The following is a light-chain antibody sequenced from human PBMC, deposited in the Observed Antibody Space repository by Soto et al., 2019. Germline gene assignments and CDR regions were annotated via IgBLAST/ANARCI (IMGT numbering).Light chain of an antibody. J-gene: IGKJ5*01. V-gene: IGKV1-9*01. CDR1: QGITSY. CDR3: QQLNDYPIT. Sequence: IQLTQSPSSLSASVRERVTLTCRASQGITSYLAWYQQKPGKAPELLIYGASTLQSGVPSRFSGSGSGTDFTLTISSLQPEDFATYYCQQLNDYPITFGQGTRLEIK. CDR2: GAS.